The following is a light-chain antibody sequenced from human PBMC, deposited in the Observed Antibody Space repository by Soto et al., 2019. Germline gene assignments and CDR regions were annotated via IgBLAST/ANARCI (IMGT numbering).Light chain of an antibody. CDR1: SSDVGSYNL. V-gene: IGLV2-23*02. CDR2: EVS. Sequence: QSVLTQPASVSGSPGQSITISRTGTSSDVGSYNLVSWYQQHPGKAPKLMIYEVSKRPSGVSNRFSGSKSGNTASLTISGLQAEDEADYYCCSYAGSSTFPWVFGGGTKLTVL. CDR3: CSYAGSSTFPWV. J-gene: IGLJ2*01.